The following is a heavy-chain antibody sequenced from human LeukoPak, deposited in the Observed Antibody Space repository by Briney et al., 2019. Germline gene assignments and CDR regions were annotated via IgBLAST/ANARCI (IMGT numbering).Heavy chain of an antibody. CDR3: ARANTAMVTGYYYMDV. J-gene: IGHJ6*03. D-gene: IGHD5-18*01. Sequence: GGSLRLSCAASGFTFSSYAMHWVRQAPGKGLEWVAVISYDGSNKYYADSVKGRFTISRDNSKNTLYLQMNSLRAEDTAVYYCARANTAMVTGYYYMDVWGKGTTVTVSS. CDR1: GFTFSSYA. CDR2: ISYDGSNK. V-gene: IGHV3-30*04.